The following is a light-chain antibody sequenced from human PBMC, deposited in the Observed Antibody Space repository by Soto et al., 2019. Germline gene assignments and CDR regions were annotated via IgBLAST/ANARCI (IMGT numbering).Light chain of an antibody. V-gene: IGKV3-15*01. J-gene: IGKJ3*01. CDR1: QSVSSD. CDR2: GAS. Sequence: EIVMTQSPATLSVSPGERATLSCRASQSVSSDLAWYQQRPGQAPSLLIYGASTRATGIPARFSGSGSGTDFTLTISSLQSEDVAVYYCQQYNQWPPRFTFGPGTKVEIK. CDR3: QQYNQWPPRFT.